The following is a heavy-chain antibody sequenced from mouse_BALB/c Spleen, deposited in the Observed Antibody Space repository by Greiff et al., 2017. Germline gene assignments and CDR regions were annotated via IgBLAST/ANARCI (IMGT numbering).Heavy chain of an antibody. D-gene: IGHD4-1*02. CDR3: ARVNWDGFAY. Sequence: EVQLVEPGGGLVQPGGSLRLSCATSGFTFTDYYMSWVRQPPGKALEWLGFIRNKANGYTTEYSASVKGRFTISRDNSQSILYLQMNTLRAEDSATYYCARVNWDGFAYWGQGTLVTVSA. V-gene: IGHV7-3*02. CDR1: GFTFTDYY. CDR2: IRNKANGYTT. J-gene: IGHJ3*01.